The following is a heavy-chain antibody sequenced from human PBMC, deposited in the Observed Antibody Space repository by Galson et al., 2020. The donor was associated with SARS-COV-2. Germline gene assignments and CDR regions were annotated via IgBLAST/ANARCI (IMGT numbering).Heavy chain of an antibody. CDR2: ISAYNGNT. CDR3: ARDSGLSSSGYYYYYYYGMDV. Sequence: ASVKVSCKASGYTFTSYGISWVRQAPGQGLEWMGWISAYNGNTNYAQKLQGRVTITTDTSTSTAYMELRSLRSDDTAVYYCARDSGLSSSGYYYYYYYGMDVWGQGTTVTVSS. D-gene: IGHD3-22*01. CDR1: GYTFTSYG. J-gene: IGHJ6*02. V-gene: IGHV1-18*04.